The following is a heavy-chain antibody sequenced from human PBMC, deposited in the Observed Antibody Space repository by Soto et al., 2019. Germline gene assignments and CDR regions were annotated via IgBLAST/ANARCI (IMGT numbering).Heavy chain of an antibody. CDR1: GVTFSSYG. CDR3: ARDRIAVAGPPPYYYYGMDV. V-gene: IGHV1-69*13. D-gene: IGHD6-19*01. Sequence: SVKVSCKSSGVTFSSYGISWVRQAPGQGLEWMGGIIPIFGTASYAQKFQDRVTIKADESTSTAYMELRRLRFEDTAVYYRARDRIAVAGPPPYYYYGMDVWGQGTTVTVSS. CDR2: IIPIFGTA. J-gene: IGHJ6*02.